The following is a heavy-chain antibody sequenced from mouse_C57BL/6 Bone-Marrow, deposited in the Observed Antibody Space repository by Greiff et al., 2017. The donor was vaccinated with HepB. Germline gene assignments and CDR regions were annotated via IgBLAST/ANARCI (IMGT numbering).Heavy chain of an antibody. V-gene: IGHV14-4*01. D-gene: IGHD2-1*01. J-gene: IGHJ2*01. CDR3: TTGYGNSFDY. CDR2: IDPENGDT. Sequence: EVQLVESGAELVRPGASVKLSCTASGFNIKDDYMHWVKQRPEQGLEWIGWIDPENGDTEYASKFQGKATITADTSSNTAYLQLSSLTSEDTAVYYCTTGYGNSFDYWGQGTTLTVSS. CDR1: GFNIKDDY.